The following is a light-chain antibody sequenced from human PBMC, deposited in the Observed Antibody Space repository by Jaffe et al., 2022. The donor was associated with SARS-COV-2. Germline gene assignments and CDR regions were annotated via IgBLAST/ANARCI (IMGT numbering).Light chain of an antibody. CDR3: MQALQTPLT. CDR1: QSLLHSNGYNY. V-gene: IGKV2-28*01. J-gene: IGKJ4*01. CDR2: LGS. Sequence: DIVMTQSPLSLPVTPGEPASISCRSSQSLLHSNGYNYFDWYLQKPGQSPQLLIYLGSHRASGVPDRFSGSVSGTNFTLKISRVEAEDVGIYYCMQALQTPLTFGGGTKVEIK.